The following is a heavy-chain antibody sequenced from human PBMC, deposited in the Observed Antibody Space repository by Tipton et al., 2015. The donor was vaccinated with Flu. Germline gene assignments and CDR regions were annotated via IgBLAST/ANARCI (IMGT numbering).Heavy chain of an antibody. CDR2: ISTSGST. V-gene: IGHV4-4*07. Sequence: TLSLTCTVSGGSVTSSYWSWIRQPAGKGLEWIGRISTSGSTNYNASLESRVTMSRDTSKNHFSLRLSSATAADTALYYCARDLRGYSGYTGGDAFDLWGPWIMVTVSS. CDR3: ARDLRGYSGYTGGDAFDL. CDR1: GGSVTSSY. J-gene: IGHJ3*01. D-gene: IGHD5-12*01.